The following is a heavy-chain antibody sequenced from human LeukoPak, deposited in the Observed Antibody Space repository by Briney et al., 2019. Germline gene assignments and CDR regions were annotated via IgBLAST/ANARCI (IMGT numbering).Heavy chain of an antibody. CDR3: AKDRASSGWSDY. CDR1: GFTFSSYA. D-gene: IGHD6-19*01. CDR2: ISGSGGST. Sequence: GGSLRLSCAASGFTFSSYAMSWVRQAPGKGLEWVSAISGSGGSTYYADSVKGRFTISRGNSKNTLYLQMNSLRAEDTAVYYCAKDRASSGWSDYWGQGTLVTVSS. V-gene: IGHV3-23*01. J-gene: IGHJ4*02.